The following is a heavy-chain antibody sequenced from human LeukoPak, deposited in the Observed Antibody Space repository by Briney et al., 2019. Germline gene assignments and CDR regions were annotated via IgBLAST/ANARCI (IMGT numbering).Heavy chain of an antibody. CDR3: ARDLNWAFDS. D-gene: IGHD7-27*01. CDR2: ISYDGSNK. CDR1: GFTFSSYA. Sequence: PGGSLRLSCAASGFTFSSYAMHWVRQAPGKGLEWVAVISYDGSNKYYADSVKGRFTISRDNSKNTLYLQMNSLRVEDTAVYYCARDLNWAFDSWGQGTLVTVSS. V-gene: IGHV3-30-3*01. J-gene: IGHJ4*02.